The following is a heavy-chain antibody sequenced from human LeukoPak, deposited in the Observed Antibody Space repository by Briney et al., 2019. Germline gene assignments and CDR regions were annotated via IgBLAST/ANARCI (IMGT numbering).Heavy chain of an antibody. D-gene: IGHD6-13*01. V-gene: IGHV1-2*02. J-gene: IGHJ5*02. CDR1: GYTFTGYY. Sequence: ASVKVSCKASGYTFTGYYMHWVRQAPGQGLEWMGWINPNSCGTNYAQKFQGRVTMTRHTSISTAYMELSRLSSDDTAVYYCARPSIAAETWFDPWGQGTLVTVSS. CDR2: INPNSCGT. CDR3: ARPSIAAETWFDP.